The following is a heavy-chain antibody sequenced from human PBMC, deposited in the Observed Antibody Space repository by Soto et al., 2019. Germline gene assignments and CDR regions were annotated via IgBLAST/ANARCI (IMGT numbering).Heavy chain of an antibody. CDR3: ARVTAGRDALDI. J-gene: IGHJ3*02. Sequence: SETLSLTCAVYGGSFSGYYWSWIRQPPGKGLEWIGEINHSGSTDYNPSLKSRVTISVDTSKNQFSLKLSSVTAADTAVYYCARVTAGRDALDIWGQGTMVTVSS. D-gene: IGHD6-13*01. V-gene: IGHV4-34*01. CDR1: GGSFSGYY. CDR2: INHSGST.